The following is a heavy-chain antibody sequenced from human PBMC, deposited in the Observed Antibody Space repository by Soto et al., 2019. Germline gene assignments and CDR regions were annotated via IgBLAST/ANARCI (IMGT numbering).Heavy chain of an antibody. Sequence: GGSLRLSCAASGFTFSSYGMHWVRQAPGKGLEWVAVIWYDGSNKYYADSVKGRFTISRDNSKNTLYLQMNSLRAEDTAVYYCARDFVGYCTNAVCYFTYYYYYGMDVWGQGTTVTVSS. D-gene: IGHD2-8*01. CDR3: ARDFVGYCTNAVCYFTYYYYYGMDV. V-gene: IGHV3-33*01. J-gene: IGHJ6*02. CDR2: IWYDGSNK. CDR1: GFTFSSYG.